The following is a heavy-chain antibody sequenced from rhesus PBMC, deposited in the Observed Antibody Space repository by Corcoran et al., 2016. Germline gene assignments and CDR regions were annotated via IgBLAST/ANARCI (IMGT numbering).Heavy chain of an antibody. Sequence: QVQLQESGPGLVKPSETLSLTCAVSGYSISSGYYWGWFRQPPATGLAWMWRFYGSGGSNYLNPSLKSRVTLSVDTSKNQFSLKLSSVTAADTAVYYCARVGSSWSEWDTVGTEWYFDLWGPGTPITISS. CDR1: GYSISSGYY. CDR2: FYGSGGSN. V-gene: IGHV4S14*01. J-gene: IGHJ2*01. D-gene: IGHD5-42*01. CDR3: ARVGSSWSEWDTVGTEWYFDL.